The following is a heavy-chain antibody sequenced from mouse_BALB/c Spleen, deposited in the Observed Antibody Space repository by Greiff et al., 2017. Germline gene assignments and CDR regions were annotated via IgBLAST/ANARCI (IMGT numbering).Heavy chain of an antibody. CDR3: ATDYGSSYVEAMDY. D-gene: IGHD1-1*01. J-gene: IGHJ4*01. V-gene: IGHV3-8*02. Sequence: DVKLVESGPSLVKPSQTLSLTCSVTGDSITSGYWNWIRKFPGNKLEYMGYISYSGSTYYNPSLKSRISITRDTSKNQYYLQLNSVTTEDTATYYCATDYGSSYVEAMDYWGQGTSVTVSS. CDR2: ISYSGST. CDR1: GDSITSGY.